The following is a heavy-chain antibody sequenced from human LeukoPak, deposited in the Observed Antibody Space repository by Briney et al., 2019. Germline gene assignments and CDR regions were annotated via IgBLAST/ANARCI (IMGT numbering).Heavy chain of an antibody. Sequence: PGRSLRLSCAASGFTFDDYAMHWVRQGPAKGLEWVSGISWNSGSIDYVESVKGRFTISRDNAKNSLYLQMNSLRPEDTAFYYCAKGTGRYWTFFDYWGRGTLVTVSS. J-gene: IGHJ4*02. CDR2: ISWNSGSI. D-gene: IGHD1-26*01. V-gene: IGHV3-9*01. CDR1: GFTFDDYA. CDR3: AKGTGRYWTFFDY.